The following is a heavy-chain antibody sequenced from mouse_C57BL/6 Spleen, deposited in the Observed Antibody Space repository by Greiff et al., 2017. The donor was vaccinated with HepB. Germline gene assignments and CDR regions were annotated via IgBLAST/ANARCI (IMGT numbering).Heavy chain of an antibody. D-gene: IGHD2-4*01. Sequence: VQLQQPGAELVKPGASVKVSCKASGYTFTSYWMHWVKQRPGQGLEWIGRIHPSDSDTNYNQKFKGEATLTVDKSSSTAYMQLSSLTSEDSAVYYCANYDYDERFAYWGQGTLVTVSA. CDR2: IHPSDSDT. V-gene: IGHV1-74*01. CDR1: GYTFTSYW. CDR3: ANYDYDERFAY. J-gene: IGHJ3*01.